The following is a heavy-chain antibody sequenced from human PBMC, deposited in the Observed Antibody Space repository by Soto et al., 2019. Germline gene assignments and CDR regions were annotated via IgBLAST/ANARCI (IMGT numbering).Heavy chain of an antibody. CDR2: INPNSGGT. Sequence: GASVNVSCKASGYTFTVYYMHWVRQAPGQGLEWMGWINPNSGGTNCAQKFQGWVTMTRDTSISTAYMELSRLRSDDTAVYYCARDRGYSYGYFRQLSYYYYYGMDVWGQGTTVTVSS. D-gene: IGHD5-18*01. J-gene: IGHJ6*02. CDR1: GYTFTVYY. CDR3: ARDRGYSYGYFRQLSYYYYYGMDV. V-gene: IGHV1-2*04.